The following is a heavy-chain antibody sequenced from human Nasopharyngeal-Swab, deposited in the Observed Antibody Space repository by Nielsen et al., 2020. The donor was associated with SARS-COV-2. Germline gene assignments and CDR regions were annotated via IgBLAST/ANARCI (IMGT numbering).Heavy chain of an antibody. D-gene: IGHD3-10*01. CDR3: ARDWSSGSGSSYYYYGMDV. CDR1: GFNFSTYW. J-gene: IGHJ6*02. Sequence: GESLKIPCAASGFNFSTYWMSWVRQAPGKGLAWVANIKQDGSEKYFIDSVKGRFTISRDNAKNSLYLQMNSLRAEDTAVYYCARDWSSGSGSSYYYYGMDVWGQGTTVTVSS. V-gene: IGHV3-7*01. CDR2: IKQDGSEK.